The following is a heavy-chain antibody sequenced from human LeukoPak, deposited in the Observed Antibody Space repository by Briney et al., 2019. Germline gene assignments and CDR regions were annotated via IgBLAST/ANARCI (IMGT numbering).Heavy chain of an antibody. V-gene: IGHV4-59*01. CDR1: GFIFSSYS. D-gene: IGHD6-25*01. Sequence: AGGSLRLSCAASGFIFSSYSMNWVRQAPGKGLEWIGNIYYSGSANHNPSLKSRVTISRDTSKNQFSLKLTSVTTADTAVYYCARAGGVKTAALDLDYWGQGTLVTVSS. J-gene: IGHJ4*02. CDR3: ARAGGVKTAALDLDY. CDR2: IYYSGSA.